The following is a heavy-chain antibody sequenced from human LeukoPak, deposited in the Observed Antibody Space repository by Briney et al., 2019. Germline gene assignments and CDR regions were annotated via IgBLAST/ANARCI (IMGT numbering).Heavy chain of an antibody. Sequence: PGGSLRLSCAASGFTFSSFVMHWVRQAPGKGLEWVAFILYDADYEYYADSVRGRFTISRDNSKNTLYLEMNSLRDEDTAIYFCAKEEEGRRAAFDYWGQGSLVTVSS. V-gene: IGHV3-30*02. J-gene: IGHJ4*02. CDR3: AKEEEGRRAAFDY. CDR1: GFTFSSFV. D-gene: IGHD2-15*01. CDR2: ILYDADYE.